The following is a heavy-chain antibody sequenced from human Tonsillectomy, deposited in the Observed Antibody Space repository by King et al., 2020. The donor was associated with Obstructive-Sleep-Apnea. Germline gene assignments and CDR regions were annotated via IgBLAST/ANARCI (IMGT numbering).Heavy chain of an antibody. Sequence: QLVQSGAEVKKPGSSVKVSCKASGGTFSKSAITWVRQAPGQGLEWMGGIIPILGITNYAQKFQGRVTINADKSTSTAYMELSRLTSEDTAVYYCARDPKGCSGGSCPMFYGMDVWGQGTTVTVSS. CDR2: IIPILGIT. CDR3: ARDPKGCSGGSCPMFYGMDV. V-gene: IGHV1-69*10. J-gene: IGHJ6*02. D-gene: IGHD2-15*01. CDR1: GGTFSKSA.